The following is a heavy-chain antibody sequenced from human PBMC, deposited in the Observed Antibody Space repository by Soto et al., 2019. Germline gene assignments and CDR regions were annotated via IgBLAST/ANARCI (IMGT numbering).Heavy chain of an antibody. J-gene: IGHJ6*02. Sequence: ASVKVSCKASGGTFSSYAISWVRQAPGQGLEWMGGIIPIFGTANYAQKFQGRVTITADESTSTAYMELSSLRSEDTAVYYCARHVVVPAAILPYYYYGMDVWGQGTTVTVSS. V-gene: IGHV1-69*13. D-gene: IGHD2-2*02. CDR1: GGTFSSYA. CDR2: IIPIFGTA. CDR3: ARHVVVPAAILPYYYYGMDV.